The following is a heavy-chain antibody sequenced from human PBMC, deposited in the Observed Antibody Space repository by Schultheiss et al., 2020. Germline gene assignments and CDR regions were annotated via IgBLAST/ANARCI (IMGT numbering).Heavy chain of an antibody. CDR1: GDSISSGDYY. CDR3: ARDLRDYGDYVGFWYFDL. CDR2: IYYLGST. J-gene: IGHJ2*01. Sequence: SETLSLTCTVSGDSISSGDYYWSWIRQPPGKGLEWIGYIYYLGSTSYNPSLKSRLTMSVDTSKNEFSLRLDSVTPADTAVYYCARDLRDYGDYVGFWYFDLWGRGTLVTVS. V-gene: IGHV4-30-4*01. D-gene: IGHD4-17*01.